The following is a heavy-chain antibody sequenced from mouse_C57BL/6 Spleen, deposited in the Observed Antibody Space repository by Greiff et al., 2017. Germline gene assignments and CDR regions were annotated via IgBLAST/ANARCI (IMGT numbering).Heavy chain of an antibody. CDR1: GFTFTDYY. V-gene: IGHV7-3*01. CDR2: IRNKANGYTT. D-gene: IGHD1-1*01. Sequence: DVQLVESGGGLVQPGGSLSLSCAASGFTFTDYYMSWVRQPPGKALEWLGFIRNKANGYTTEYSASVKGLFTISRDNSQSILYLQMTALRAEDSATYFCARSSSGDAMDYWGQGTSVTVSS. CDR3: ARSSSGDAMDY. J-gene: IGHJ4*01.